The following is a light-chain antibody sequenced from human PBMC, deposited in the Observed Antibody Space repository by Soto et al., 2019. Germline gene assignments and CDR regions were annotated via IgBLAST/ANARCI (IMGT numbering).Light chain of an antibody. V-gene: IGLV2-14*01. Sequence: QSALTQPASVSGSPGQSITIACTGTNRDVGSYNLVSWYQQRPGEAPKLIISEVRNRPSGVSDRFSGSKSGNTASLTISGLQGEDEADYYCNSYTTSGTRIFGAGTKLTVL. CDR3: NSYTTSGTRI. J-gene: IGLJ2*01. CDR1: NRDVGSYNL. CDR2: EVR.